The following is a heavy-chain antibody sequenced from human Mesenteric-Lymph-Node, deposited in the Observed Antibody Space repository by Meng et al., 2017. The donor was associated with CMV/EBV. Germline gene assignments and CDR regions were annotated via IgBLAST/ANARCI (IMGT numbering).Heavy chain of an antibody. CDR2: IYHSGST. CDR3: ARVISGIGEDN. CDR1: GYSISSGYY. V-gene: IGHV4-38-2*02. D-gene: IGHD3-10*01. Sequence: GSLRLSCTVSGYSISSGYYWGWIRQPPGKGLEWIGSIYHSGSTYYNPSLKSRVTISVDTSKNQFSLKLSSVTAADTAVYYCARVISGIGEDNWGQGTLVTVSS. J-gene: IGHJ4*02.